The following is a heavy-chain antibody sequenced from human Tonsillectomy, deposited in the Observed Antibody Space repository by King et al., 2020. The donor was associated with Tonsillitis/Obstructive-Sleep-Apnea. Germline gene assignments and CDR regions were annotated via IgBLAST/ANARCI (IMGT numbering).Heavy chain of an antibody. V-gene: IGHV4-59*01. J-gene: IGHJ3*02. Sequence: QLQESGPGLVKPSETLSLTCTVSGGSISSYYWSWIRQPPGKGLEWIGYIYYSGSTNYNPSPKSRVTISVETSKNQFSLKLSSVTAADTAVYYCARMEYRAGNAFDIWGQGTMVTVSS. CDR2: IYYSGST. CDR1: GGSISSYY. CDR3: ARMEYRAGNAFDI. D-gene: IGHD2/OR15-2a*01.